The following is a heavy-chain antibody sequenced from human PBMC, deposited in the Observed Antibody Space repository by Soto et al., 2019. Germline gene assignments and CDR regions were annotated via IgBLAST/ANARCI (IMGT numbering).Heavy chain of an antibody. V-gene: IGHV1-3*01. J-gene: IGHJ4*02. CDR1: GYTFTSYA. Sequence: QVQLVQSGAEVKKPGASVKVSCKASGYTFTSYAMHWVRQAPGQRLEWMGWINAGNGNTKYSQKCQGRVTITRDTSASTAYMELSSLRSEDTAVYYCARERPLMVRGVIRGYYFDYWGQGTLVTVSS. D-gene: IGHD3-10*01. CDR2: INAGNGNT. CDR3: ARERPLMVRGVIRGYYFDY.